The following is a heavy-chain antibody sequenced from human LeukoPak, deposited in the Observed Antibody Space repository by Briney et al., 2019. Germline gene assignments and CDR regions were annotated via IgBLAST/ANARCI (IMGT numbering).Heavy chain of an antibody. J-gene: IGHJ4*02. Sequence: GGSLRLSCAASGSTFTSYGIHWVRQAPGKGLEWVAFIRYDGSSKKYADSVEGRFTISRDNSKNTLYLQMNSLRVEDTAVYYCAKEEGTGTSHFDYWGQGTLVTVSS. V-gene: IGHV3-30*02. D-gene: IGHD1-7*01. CDR2: IRYDGSSK. CDR1: GSTFTSYG. CDR3: AKEEGTGTSHFDY.